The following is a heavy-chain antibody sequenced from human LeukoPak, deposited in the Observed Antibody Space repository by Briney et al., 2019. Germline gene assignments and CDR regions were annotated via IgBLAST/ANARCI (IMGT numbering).Heavy chain of an antibody. CDR1: GYTFTSYA. CDR3: ARAGMQRGSSYFDY. CDR2: INAGNGNT. V-gene: IGHV1-3*01. Sequence: GASVKVSCKASGYTFTSYAMHWVRQAPGQRLEWMGWINAGNGNTKYSQKFQGRVTITRDTSASTAYMELSSLRSEDTAVYYCARAGMQRGSSYFDYWGQGTLVTAYS. J-gene: IGHJ4*02. D-gene: IGHD2-8*01.